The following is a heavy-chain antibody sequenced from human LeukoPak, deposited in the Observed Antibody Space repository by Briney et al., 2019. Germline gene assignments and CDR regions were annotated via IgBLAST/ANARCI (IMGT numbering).Heavy chain of an antibody. CDR2: IDSTSRYI. J-gene: IGHJ4*02. CDR3: VRDSGNWIGNYYFDY. D-gene: IGHD1-1*01. CDR1: GFTFSTYG. Sequence: GESLRLSCAASGFTFSTYGMHWVRQVPGKGLDWVSYIDSTSRYIEYADSVKGRFTISRDNAENTLYLQMNSLRVEGTAVYYCVRDSGNWIGNYYFDYWGQGSLVTVSS. V-gene: IGHV3-21*01.